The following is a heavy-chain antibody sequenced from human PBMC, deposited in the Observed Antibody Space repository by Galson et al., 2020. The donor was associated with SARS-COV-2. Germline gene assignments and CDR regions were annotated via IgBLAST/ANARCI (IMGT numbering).Heavy chain of an antibody. Sequence: SETLSLTCTVSGGSISSGGYYWSWIRQHPGKGLEWIGYIYYSGSTYYNPSLTSRVTISVDTSKNQFSLKLSSVTAADTAGYYCARQRGIVVAPTLDYWGQGTLVTVSS. CDR3: ARQRGIVVAPTLDY. CDR2: IYYSGST. J-gene: IGHJ4*02. D-gene: IGHD3-22*01. CDR1: GGSISSGGYY. V-gene: IGHV4-31*03.